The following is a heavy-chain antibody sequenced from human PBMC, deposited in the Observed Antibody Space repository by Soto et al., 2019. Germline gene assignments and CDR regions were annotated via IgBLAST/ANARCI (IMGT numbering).Heavy chain of an antibody. CDR2: FYSGGST. CDR3: ARVVTTFSYYYYGMDV. Sequence: GGSLRLSCAASGFTVGTNYMSWVRQAPGKGLEWVSLFYSGGSTYYADSVKGRFTISRDSSKNTLYLQMDSLRAEDTAVYYCARVVTTFSYYYYGMDVWGQGTTVTVSS. CDR1: GFTVGTNY. D-gene: IGHD4-4*01. V-gene: IGHV3-53*01. J-gene: IGHJ6*02.